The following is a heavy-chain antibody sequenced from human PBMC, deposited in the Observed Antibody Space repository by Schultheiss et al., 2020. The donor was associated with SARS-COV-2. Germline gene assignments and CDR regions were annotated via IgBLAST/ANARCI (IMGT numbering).Heavy chain of an antibody. V-gene: IGHV3-48*02. CDR3: ANLVVTAIFPFDY. J-gene: IGHJ4*02. CDR2: ISSSSSTI. CDR1: GFTFSSYS. D-gene: IGHD2-21*02. Sequence: SCAASGFTFSSYSMNWVRQAPGKGLEWVSYISSSSSTIYYADSVKGRFTISRDNAKNSLYLQMNSLRDEDTAVYYCANLVVTAIFPFDYWGQGTLVTVSS.